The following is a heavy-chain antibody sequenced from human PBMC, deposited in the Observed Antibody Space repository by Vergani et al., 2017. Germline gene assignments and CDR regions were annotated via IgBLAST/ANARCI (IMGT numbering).Heavy chain of an antibody. CDR2: IFSNDEK. V-gene: IGHV2-26*01. D-gene: IGHD3-10*01. J-gene: IGHJ5*02. Sequence: QVTLKESGPVLVKPTETLTLTCTVSGFSLSNARMGVSWIRQPPGKALEWLAHIFSNDEKSYSTSLKSRLTISEDTSKSQVVLTMTNMDPVDTATYYCARGLEYYYGSGSWVWFDPWGQGTLVTVSS. CDR3: ARGLEYYYGSGSWVWFDP. CDR1: GFSLSNARMG.